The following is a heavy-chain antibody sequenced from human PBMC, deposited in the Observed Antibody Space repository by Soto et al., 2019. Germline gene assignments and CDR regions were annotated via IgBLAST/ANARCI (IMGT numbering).Heavy chain of an antibody. J-gene: IGHJ6*02. CDR1: GGTFSSYA. D-gene: IGHD2-15*01. CDR2: IIPIFGTA. Sequence: ASVKVSCKASGGTFSSYAISWVRQAPGQGLEWMGGIIPIFGTANYAQKFQGRVTITADESTSTAYMELSSLRSEDTAVYYCARYVAGGVGYYYYGMDVWGQGTTVTVSS. V-gene: IGHV1-69*13. CDR3: ARYVAGGVGYYYYGMDV.